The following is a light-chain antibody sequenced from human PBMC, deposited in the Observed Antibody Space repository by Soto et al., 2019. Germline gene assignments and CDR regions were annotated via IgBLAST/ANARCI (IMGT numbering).Light chain of an antibody. V-gene: IGLV2-14*01. CDR3: SSYVTSGTLV. CDR1: SSDIGGSDY. CDR2: KVS. Sequence: QSVLTQAASVSGSPGQSITISCTGTSSDIGGSDYVSWYQKHPGKAPKVIIYKVSDRPSGVSDRFSGSKSGNTASLTISGLQAEDEADYYCSSYVTSGTLVFGGGTKLTVL. J-gene: IGLJ3*02.